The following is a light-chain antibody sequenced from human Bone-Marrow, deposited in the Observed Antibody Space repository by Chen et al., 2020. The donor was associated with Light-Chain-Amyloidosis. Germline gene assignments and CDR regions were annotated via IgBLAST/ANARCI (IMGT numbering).Light chain of an antibody. CDR2: GSS. Sequence: EIVLTQSPGPLSLSPGEGANLSCRASQTISSNYLTWYQQKFGQAPRLLIYGSSSRATGIPDRFTGSGSGTDFTITINRLEPEDFAMYYCQQYGTSPLTFGGGTKVEIK. V-gene: IGKV3-20*01. CDR1: QTISSNY. CDR3: QQYGTSPLT. J-gene: IGKJ4*01.